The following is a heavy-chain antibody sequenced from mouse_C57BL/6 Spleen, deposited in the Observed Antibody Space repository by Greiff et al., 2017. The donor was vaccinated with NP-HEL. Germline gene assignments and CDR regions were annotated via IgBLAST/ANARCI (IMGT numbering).Heavy chain of an antibody. Sequence: EVQLQQSGPELVKPGASVKISCKASGYSFTGYYMNWVKQSPEKSLEWIGEINPSTGGTTYNQKFKAKATLTVDKSSSTAYMQLKSLTSEDSAVYYCANGYYFDYWGQSTTLTVSS. CDR3: ANGYYFDY. D-gene: IGHD2-2*01. CDR2: INPSTGGT. V-gene: IGHV1-42*01. CDR1: GYSFTGYY. J-gene: IGHJ2*01.